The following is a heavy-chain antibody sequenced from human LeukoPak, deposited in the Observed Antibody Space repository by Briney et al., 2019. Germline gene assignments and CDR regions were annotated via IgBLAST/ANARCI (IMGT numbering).Heavy chain of an antibody. CDR2: MNPNSGNT. D-gene: IGHD6-19*01. J-gene: IGHJ3*02. Sequence: ASVKVSCKASRYTFTNYDINWVRQATGQGLEWMGWMNPNSGNTGYAQKFQGRVTMTRNTSISTAYMELTSLRFEDTAVYYCARGRQWLVKGAFDIWGQGTMVTVSS. CDR3: ARGRQWLVKGAFDI. CDR1: RYTFTNYD. V-gene: IGHV1-8*01.